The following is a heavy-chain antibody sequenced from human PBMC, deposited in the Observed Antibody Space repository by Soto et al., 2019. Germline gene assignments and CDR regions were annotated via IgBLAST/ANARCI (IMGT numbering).Heavy chain of an antibody. Sequence: CEGSGCSFTNYWIAWVRQMPGKGLEYIGIIYPSDSTTRYSPSFQGQVTISADKSISTAYLQWSSLMASDTAIYYCARHGFYGDYSSNYFDPWGQGTLVTVSS. J-gene: IGHJ5*02. V-gene: IGHV5-51*01. CDR3: ARHGFYGDYSSNYFDP. D-gene: IGHD4-17*01. CDR1: GCSFTNYW. CDR2: IYPSDSTT.